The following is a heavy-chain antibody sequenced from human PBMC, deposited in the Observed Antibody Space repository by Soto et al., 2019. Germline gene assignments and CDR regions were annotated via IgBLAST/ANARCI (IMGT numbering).Heavy chain of an antibody. CDR1: GGSISSGGYS. J-gene: IGHJ6*02. V-gene: IGHV4-30-2*01. CDR3: ARGGGNYYYGMDV. D-gene: IGHD2-15*01. Sequence: PSETLSLTCAVSGGSISSGGYSWSWILQPPGKGLEWIGYIYHSGGTYYNPSLKSRVTISVDRSKNQFSLKLSSVTAADTAVYYCARGGGNYYYGMDVWGQGTTVTVSS. CDR2: IYHSGGT.